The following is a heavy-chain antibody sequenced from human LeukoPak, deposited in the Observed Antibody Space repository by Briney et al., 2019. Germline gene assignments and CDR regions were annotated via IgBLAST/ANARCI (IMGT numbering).Heavy chain of an antibody. Sequence: GGSLRLSCAASGYTFSSYAMSWVRQAPGKGLEWVAFIRNDARNKYYADSVKGRFTVSRDNSKNTLYLQMNSLRAEDTAVYYCVRGAYSSSWLNFDYWGQGTLVTVSS. CDR2: IRNDARNK. D-gene: IGHD6-13*01. CDR3: VRGAYSSSWLNFDY. CDR1: GYTFSSYA. V-gene: IGHV3-30*02. J-gene: IGHJ4*02.